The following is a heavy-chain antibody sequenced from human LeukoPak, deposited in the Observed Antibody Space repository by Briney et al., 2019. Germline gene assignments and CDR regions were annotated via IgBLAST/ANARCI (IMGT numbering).Heavy chain of an antibody. CDR1: VYTFTGYY. J-gene: IGHJ1*01. CDR2: INPNSGGT. CDR3: ARGVTKDFQH. V-gene: IGHV1-2*02. D-gene: IGHD2-8*01. Sequence: ASLKVSCKASVYTFTGYYMHCVCQGLGQGLGWMGWINPNSGGTNYAQKFQGRVTMTRDTSISTAYMELSRLRADDTAVYYCARGVTKDFQHWGQGTLVTVSS.